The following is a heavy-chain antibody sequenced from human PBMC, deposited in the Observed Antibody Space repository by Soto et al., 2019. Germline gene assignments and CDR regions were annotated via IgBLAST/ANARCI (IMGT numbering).Heavy chain of an antibody. V-gene: IGHV3-74*01. CDR3: ARGIRENQVGRLDP. D-gene: IGHD3-10*01. CDR1: GFTFSNFW. Sequence: GGSLRLSCAASGFTFSNFWIHWVRQTPGMGLVCVSRVNYDGNTTNYAESAKGRFTISRDNAKNTVYLQMNSLSVEDTAVYYCARGIRENQVGRLDPWGQGTLVTVSS. J-gene: IGHJ5*02. CDR2: VNYDGNTT.